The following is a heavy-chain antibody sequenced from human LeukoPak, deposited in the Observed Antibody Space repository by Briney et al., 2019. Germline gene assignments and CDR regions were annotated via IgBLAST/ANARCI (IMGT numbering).Heavy chain of an antibody. CDR2: ISSSSSYI. CDR1: GFTFSSYA. Sequence: PGGSLRLSCAASGFTFSSYAMSWVRQAPGKGLEWVSSISSSSSYIYYADSVKGRFTISRDSAKNSLYLQMNSLRVEDTAVYYCARVRYYYGLDVWGQGTTVTVSS. CDR3: ARVRYYYGLDV. V-gene: IGHV3-21*01. J-gene: IGHJ6*02. D-gene: IGHD1-14*01.